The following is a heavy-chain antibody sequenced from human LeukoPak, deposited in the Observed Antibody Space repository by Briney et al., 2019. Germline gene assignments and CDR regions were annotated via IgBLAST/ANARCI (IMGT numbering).Heavy chain of an antibody. Sequence: SQTLSLTCTVSGGSISSGGYYWSWIRQHPGKGLEWIGYIYYSGSTYYNPSLKSRVTISVDTSKNQFSLKLSSVTAADTAAYYCAREVAGHIDYWGQGTLVTVSS. CDR1: GGSISSGGYY. V-gene: IGHV4-31*03. CDR3: AREVAGHIDY. J-gene: IGHJ4*02. CDR2: IYYSGST.